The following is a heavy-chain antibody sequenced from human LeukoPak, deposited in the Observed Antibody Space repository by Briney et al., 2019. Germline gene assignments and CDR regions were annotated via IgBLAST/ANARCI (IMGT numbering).Heavy chain of an antibody. Sequence: PSETLSLTCTVSGGSISSSSYYWGWIRQPPGKGLEWIGSIYYSGSTYYNPSLKSRVTISVDTSKNQFSLKLSSVTAADTAVYYCARDPYYYDSSGYSGYFDYWGQGTLVTVSS. CDR3: ARDPYYYDSSGYSGYFDY. V-gene: IGHV4-39*07. D-gene: IGHD3-22*01. CDR2: IYYSGST. CDR1: GGSISSSSYY. J-gene: IGHJ4*02.